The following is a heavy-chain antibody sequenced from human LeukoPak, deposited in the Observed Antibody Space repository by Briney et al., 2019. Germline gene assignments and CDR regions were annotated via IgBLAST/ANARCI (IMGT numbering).Heavy chain of an antibody. Sequence: GGSLRLSCAASGFTFSSYAMSWVRQAPGKGLEWVSALSGSGGSTYYADSVKGRFTISRDNSKNTLYLQMNSLRAEDTVVYYCAKDASVLWFGELLSPYYYYGMDVWGQGTTVTVSS. CDR2: LSGSGGST. V-gene: IGHV3-23*01. CDR1: GFTFSSYA. J-gene: IGHJ6*02. CDR3: AKDASVLWFGELLSPYYYYGMDV. D-gene: IGHD3-10*01.